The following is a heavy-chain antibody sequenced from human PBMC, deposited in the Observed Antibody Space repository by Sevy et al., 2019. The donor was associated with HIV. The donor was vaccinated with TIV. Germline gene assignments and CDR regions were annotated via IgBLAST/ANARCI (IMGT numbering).Heavy chain of an antibody. CDR1: GFTFSSHY. CDR3: ARDALYYYDSERHYDDAFDM. Sequence: GGSLRLSCAASGFTFSSHYMSWVRQAPGKGLEWVANIKQDGSDKFYVESVKGRFTISRDNAKNSLYLQLSSLRAEDTAMYFCARDALYYYDSERHYDDAFDMWGPGTMVTVSS. J-gene: IGHJ3*02. CDR2: IKQDGSDK. D-gene: IGHD3-22*01. V-gene: IGHV3-7*01.